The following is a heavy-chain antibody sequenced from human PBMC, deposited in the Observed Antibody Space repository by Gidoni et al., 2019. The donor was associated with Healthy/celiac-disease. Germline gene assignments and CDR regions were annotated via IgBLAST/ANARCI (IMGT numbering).Heavy chain of an antibody. CDR2: ISGSGGST. J-gene: IGHJ4*02. CDR1: GFTFSSYA. Sequence: EVQLLESGGGLVQPGGSLRLSCAASGFTFSSYAMSWVRQAPGKGLEWVSAISGSGGSTYYADSVKGRFTISRDNFKNTLYLQMNSLRAEDTAVYYCAKGGDPYQLLSRNTFDYWGQGTLVTVSS. CDR3: AKGGDPYQLLSRNTFDY. V-gene: IGHV3-23*01. D-gene: IGHD2-2*01.